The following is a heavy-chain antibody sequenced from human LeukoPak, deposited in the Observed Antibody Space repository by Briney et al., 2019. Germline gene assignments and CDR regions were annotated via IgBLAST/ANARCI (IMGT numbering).Heavy chain of an antibody. D-gene: IGHD5-18*01. V-gene: IGHV3-7*01. CDR1: GFTFSSYS. CDR3: ARGASGYSYGVYYYYGMDV. J-gene: IGHJ6*02. CDR2: IKQDGSEK. Sequence: GGSLRLSCAASGFTFSSYSMNWVRQAPGKGLDWVANIKQDGSEKYYVDSVKGRFTISRDNAKNSLYLQMNSLRAEDTAVYYCARGASGYSYGVYYYYGMDVWGQGTTVTVSS.